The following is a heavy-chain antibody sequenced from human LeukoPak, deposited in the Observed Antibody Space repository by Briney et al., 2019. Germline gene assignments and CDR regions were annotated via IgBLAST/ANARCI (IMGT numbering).Heavy chain of an antibody. Sequence: ASVNVSCKASGYTFTSYYMHWVRQAPGQGLEWMGIINPSGGSTSYAQKFQGRVTMTRDTSTSTVYMELSSLRSEDTAVYYCARQGVHDSSGYYYGWFDPWGQGTLVTVSS. D-gene: IGHD3-22*01. J-gene: IGHJ5*02. CDR3: ARQGVHDSSGYYYGWFDP. CDR2: INPSGGST. CDR1: GYTFTSYY. V-gene: IGHV1-46*01.